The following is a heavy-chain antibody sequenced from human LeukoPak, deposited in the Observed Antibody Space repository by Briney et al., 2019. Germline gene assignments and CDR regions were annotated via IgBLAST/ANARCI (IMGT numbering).Heavy chain of an antibody. D-gene: IGHD2-8*02. V-gene: IGHV3-21*01. Sequence: GGSLRLSCAASGFTFSSYTMNWVRQAPGKGLEWVSSISSSSSYIYHADSVKGRFTISRDNAKNSLYLQMNSLRAEDTAVYYCATYPTGRFVPWGQGTLVTVSS. CDR3: ATYPTGRFVP. CDR2: ISSSSSYI. CDR1: GFTFSSYT. J-gene: IGHJ5*02.